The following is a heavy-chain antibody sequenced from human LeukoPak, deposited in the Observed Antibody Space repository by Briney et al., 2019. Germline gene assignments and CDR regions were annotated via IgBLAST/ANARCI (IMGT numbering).Heavy chain of an antibody. CDR1: GGSFSGYY. V-gene: IGHV4-34*01. Sequence: SETLSLTCAVYGGSFSGYYWSWIRQPPGKGLEWIGEINHTASTNYNPSLKSPVTISVDTSKNQFSLKLSSVTAADTAVYYCARATAAASADYWGQGTLVTVSS. J-gene: IGHJ4*02. CDR3: ARATAAASADY. CDR2: INHTAST. D-gene: IGHD6-13*01.